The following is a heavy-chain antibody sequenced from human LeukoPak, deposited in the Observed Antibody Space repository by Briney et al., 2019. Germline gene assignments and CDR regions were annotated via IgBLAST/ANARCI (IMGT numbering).Heavy chain of an antibody. V-gene: IGHV3-21*01. CDR1: GFTFSSYA. CDR3: ARSSGWIDY. Sequence: GGSLRLSCAASGFTFSSYAMSWVRQAPGKGLEWVSSISSSSSYIYYADSVKGRFTISRDNAKNSLYLQMNSLRAEDTAVYYCARSSGWIDYWGQGTLVTVSS. J-gene: IGHJ4*02. CDR2: ISSSSSYI. D-gene: IGHD6-19*01.